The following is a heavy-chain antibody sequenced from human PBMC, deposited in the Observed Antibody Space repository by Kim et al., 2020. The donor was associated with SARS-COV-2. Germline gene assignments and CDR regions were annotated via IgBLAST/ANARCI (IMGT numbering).Heavy chain of an antibody. CDR2: IKQDGSEK. J-gene: IGHJ4*02. D-gene: IGHD3-3*01. CDR1: GFTFSSYW. Sequence: GGSLRLSCAASGFTFSSYWMSWVRQAPGKGLEWVANIKQDGSEKYYVDSVKGRFTISRDNAKNSLYLQMNSLRAEDTAVYYCARVTREAAGAFDYWGQGTLVTVSS. CDR3: ARVTREAAGAFDY. V-gene: IGHV3-7*01.